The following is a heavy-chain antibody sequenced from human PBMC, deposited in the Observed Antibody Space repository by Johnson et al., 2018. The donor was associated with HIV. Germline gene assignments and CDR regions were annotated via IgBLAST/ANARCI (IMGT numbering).Heavy chain of an antibody. J-gene: IGHJ3*02. CDR1: GFTFSSYW. CDR2: IKQDGAEI. CDR3: ARGSLSGWFPPDALDI. Sequence: EVQLVESGGGLVQPGGSLRLSCEASGFTFSSYWMSWVRQAPGKGLEWVANIKQDGAEIFYVDSVKGRFTISSDNAKNSLSLQMISLRAEDTAIYYCARGSLSGWFPPDALDIWGQGTMVTVSS. V-gene: IGHV3-7*05. D-gene: IGHD6-19*01.